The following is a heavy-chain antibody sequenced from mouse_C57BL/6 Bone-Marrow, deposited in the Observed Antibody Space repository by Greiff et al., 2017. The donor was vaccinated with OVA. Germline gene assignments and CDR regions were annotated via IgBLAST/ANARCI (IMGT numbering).Heavy chain of an antibody. CDR3: RPHYYGSSHWYFDV. J-gene: IGHJ1*03. Sequence: EVQRVESGGGLVQPGGSMKLSCAASGFTFSDAWMDWVRQSPEKGLEWVAEIRNKANNHATYYAESVTGRFTISRDDSKSSVYLQRNSLRAEDTGIYYCRPHYYGSSHWYFDVWGTGTTVTVSS. CDR1: GFTFSDAW. V-gene: IGHV6-6*01. D-gene: IGHD1-1*01. CDR2: IRNKANNHAT.